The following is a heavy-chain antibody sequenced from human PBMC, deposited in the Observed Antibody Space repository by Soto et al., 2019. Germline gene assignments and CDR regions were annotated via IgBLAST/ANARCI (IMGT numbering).Heavy chain of an antibody. Sequence: SETLSLTCAVYGGSFSGYYWSWIRQPPGKGLEWIGEINHSGSTNYNPSLKSRVTISVDTSKNQFSLKLSSVTAADTAVYYCARARLTMVRGVKYYYYGMDVWGQGTTVTVSS. V-gene: IGHV4-34*01. J-gene: IGHJ6*02. CDR1: GGSFSGYY. CDR3: ARARLTMVRGVKYYYYGMDV. CDR2: INHSGST. D-gene: IGHD3-10*01.